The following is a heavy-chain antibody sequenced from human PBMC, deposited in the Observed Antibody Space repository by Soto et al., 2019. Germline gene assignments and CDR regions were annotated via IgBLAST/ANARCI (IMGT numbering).Heavy chain of an antibody. V-gene: IGHV4-61*01. Sequence: SETLSLTCTVSGGSVSSGSYYWSWIRQPPGKGLEWIGYIYYSGSTNYNPSLKSRVTISVDTSKNQSSLKLSSVTAADTAVYYCARDPMVRGVITPYYFYGMDVWGQGTTVTVSS. J-gene: IGHJ6*02. CDR3: ARDPMVRGVITPYYFYGMDV. CDR2: IYYSGST. D-gene: IGHD3-10*01. CDR1: GGSVSSGSYY.